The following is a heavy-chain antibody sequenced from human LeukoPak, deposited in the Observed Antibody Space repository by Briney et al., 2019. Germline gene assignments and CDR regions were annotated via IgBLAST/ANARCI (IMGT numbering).Heavy chain of an antibody. CDR3: DKSTLTKAFDD. CDR2: ISTYNGNT. D-gene: IGHD1-1*01. Sequence: ASVKVSCKASGYTFTNYGINWMRQAPGQGLEWMGGISTYNGNTNYAWKLQGRVIITTDTSTNTAYLELRSLRSDATAVFSFDKSTLTKAFDDWGQGTLVTVSS. J-gene: IGHJ5*02. CDR1: GYTFTNYG. V-gene: IGHV1-18*01.